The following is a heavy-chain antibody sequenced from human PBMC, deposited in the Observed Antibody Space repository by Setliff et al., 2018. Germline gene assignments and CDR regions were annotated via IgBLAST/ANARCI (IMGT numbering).Heavy chain of an antibody. CDR1: GFTFSSYS. CDR2: ISYSSGSI. Sequence: LRLSCEASGFTFSSYSMNWVRQAPGKGLEWVAHISYSSGSISYADSVKGRFTISRDNAKNSLYLQMNSLRAEDTAIYYCVRALDYYYMDVWGKGTTVTVSS. CDR3: VRALDYYYMDV. J-gene: IGHJ6*03. V-gene: IGHV3-48*01.